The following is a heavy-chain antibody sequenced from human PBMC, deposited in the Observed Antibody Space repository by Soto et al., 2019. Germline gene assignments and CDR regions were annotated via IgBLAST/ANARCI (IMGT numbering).Heavy chain of an antibody. V-gene: IGHV3-74*01. CDR1: GFTFNDYW. Sequence: EVQLVESGGGLVQPGGSLRLSCVASGFTFNDYWMHWVRQAPGKGLVWVSRLNSDGSSGYYGDSMKGRFTISRDNAKNTLYLQINSLRDEDTAVYYCARGLKYKYGMDVWSQGTTVTVSS. CDR2: LNSDGSSG. J-gene: IGHJ6*02. D-gene: IGHD1-20*01. CDR3: ARGLKYKYGMDV.